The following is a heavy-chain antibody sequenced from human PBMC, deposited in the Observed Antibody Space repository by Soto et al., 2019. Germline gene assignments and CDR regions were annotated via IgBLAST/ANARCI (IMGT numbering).Heavy chain of an antibody. Sequence: SLRLSCVGYGFKFGDYVMCCVRQAPGKGLEWVSGISWNSGGRGYAVSVKGRFIISRDNARNTVYLQMNSLEAEDTAGYYCAILPWEVAQSWGQGRLVTVS. CDR3: AILPWEVAQS. J-gene: IGHJ5*02. CDR2: ISWNSGGR. V-gene: IGHV3-9*01. D-gene: IGHD1-26*01. CDR1: GFKFGDYV.